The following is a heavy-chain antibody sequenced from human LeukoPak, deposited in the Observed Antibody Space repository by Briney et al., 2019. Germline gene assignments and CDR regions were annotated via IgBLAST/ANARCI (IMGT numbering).Heavy chain of an antibody. CDR1: GYTFTNYA. Sequence: ASVKVSCKASGYTFTNYAMHWVRQAPGHRFEWVGWINAANGNTKYSEKFQGRVTITRDTSASTAYMELSSLRSEDTAVYYCARDLGYCSGGSCTEFIYWGQGTLVTVSS. J-gene: IGHJ4*02. CDR2: INAANGNT. CDR3: ARDLGYCSGGSCTEFIY. D-gene: IGHD2-15*01. V-gene: IGHV1-3*01.